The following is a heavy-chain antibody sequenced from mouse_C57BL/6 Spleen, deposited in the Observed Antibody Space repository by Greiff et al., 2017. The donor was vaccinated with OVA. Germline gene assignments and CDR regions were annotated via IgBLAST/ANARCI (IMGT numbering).Heavy chain of an antibody. Sequence: VQLQQSGAELVRPGTSVKMSCNASGYTFTNYWIGWAKQRPGHGLEWIGDIYPGGGYTNYNEKFKGKATLTADKSSSTAYMQFSSLTSEDSAIYYCARGYDGYYAMDYWGQGTSVTVST. CDR3: ARGYDGYYAMDY. CDR1: GYTFTNYW. CDR2: IYPGGGYT. D-gene: IGHD2-3*01. J-gene: IGHJ4*01. V-gene: IGHV1-63*01.